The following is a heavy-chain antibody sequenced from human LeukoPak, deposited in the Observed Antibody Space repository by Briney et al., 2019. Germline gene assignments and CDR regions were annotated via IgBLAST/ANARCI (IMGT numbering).Heavy chain of an antibody. CDR3: ARSQGATIYGFDS. Sequence: SQTLSLTCAISGDSVSSNSAAWNWIRQSPSRGLEWLGRTYYRSKWYIVSAVSVKSRITINSDTSKNQFSLQQNSVTPDDTAVYYCARSQGATIYGFDSWGQGTPVTVSS. V-gene: IGHV6-1*01. CDR1: GDSVSSNSAA. D-gene: IGHD5-12*01. J-gene: IGHJ4*02. CDR2: TYYRSKWYI.